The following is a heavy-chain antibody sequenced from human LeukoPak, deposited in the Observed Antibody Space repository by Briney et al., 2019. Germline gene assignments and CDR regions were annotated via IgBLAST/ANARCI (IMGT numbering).Heavy chain of an antibody. Sequence: PGGSLRLSCAASGFTFSSYSMNWVRQAPGKGLEWVSSISSSYIYYADSVEGRFTISRDNAKNSLYLQMNSLRAEDTAVYYCAREGDSSGYYSSAYYFDYWGQGTLVTVSS. CDR3: AREGDSSGYYSSAYYFDY. CDR1: GFTFSSYS. CDR2: ISSSYI. J-gene: IGHJ4*02. V-gene: IGHV3-21*01. D-gene: IGHD3-22*01.